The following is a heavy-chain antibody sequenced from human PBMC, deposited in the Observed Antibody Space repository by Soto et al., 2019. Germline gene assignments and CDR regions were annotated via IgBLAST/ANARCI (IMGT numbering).Heavy chain of an antibody. CDR3: AIHLDPQQLVRVYYYYGMDV. J-gene: IGHJ6*02. V-gene: IGHV4-39*01. CDR2: IYYSGST. CDR1: GGSISSSSYY. D-gene: IGHD6-13*01. Sequence: SETLSLTCTVSGGSISSSSYYWGWIRQPPGKGLEWIGSIYYSGSTYYNPSLKSRVTISVDTSKNQFSLKLSSVTAADTVVYYFAIHLDPQQLVRVYYYYGMDVWGQGTTVTVSS.